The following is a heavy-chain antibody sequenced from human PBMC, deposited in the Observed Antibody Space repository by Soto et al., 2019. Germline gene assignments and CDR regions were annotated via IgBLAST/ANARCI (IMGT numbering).Heavy chain of an antibody. CDR3: ARAPMVRGVPLDFDY. J-gene: IGHJ4*02. D-gene: IGHD3-10*01. V-gene: IGHV4-34*02. Sequence: QVQLQQWGTRLLKPSETLSLTCAVFGESFSGHYWSLIRQTPGKGLEWIGEIEHGGSTNYNPSLKSRVRMSVDTTRKQFSLRLNSVIAADTAVYYCARAPMVRGVPLDFDYWGQGTLVTVSS. CDR2: IEHGGST. CDR1: GESFSGHY.